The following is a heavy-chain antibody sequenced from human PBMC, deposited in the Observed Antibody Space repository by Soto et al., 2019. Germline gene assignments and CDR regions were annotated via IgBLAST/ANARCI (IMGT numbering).Heavy chain of an antibody. Sequence: PGESLKISCAASGFTFSSYGMHWVLQAPGKGLEWVAVISYDGSNKYYADSVKGRFTISRDNSKNTLYLQMNSLRAEDTAVYYCAIGGSYYGSAFDIWGQGTMVTVSS. CDR3: AIGGSYYGSAFDI. CDR1: GFTFSSYG. V-gene: IGHV3-30*03. D-gene: IGHD1-26*01. J-gene: IGHJ3*02. CDR2: ISYDGSNK.